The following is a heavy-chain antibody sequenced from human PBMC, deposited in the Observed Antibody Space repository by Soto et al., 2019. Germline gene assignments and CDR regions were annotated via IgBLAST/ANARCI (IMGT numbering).Heavy chain of an antibody. D-gene: IGHD6-19*01. CDR1: GGSISSSSYY. CDR3: ARQSIGWYSWFDP. CDR2: IYYSGSI. V-gene: IGHV4-39*01. Sequence: PSETLSLTCSVSGGSISSSSYYWGWILQPPGKGLEWIGSIYYSGSIYYNPSLKSRVTISVDTSKNQFSLKLSSVTAAETAVYYCARQSIGWYSWFDPWGQGTLVTVS. J-gene: IGHJ5*02.